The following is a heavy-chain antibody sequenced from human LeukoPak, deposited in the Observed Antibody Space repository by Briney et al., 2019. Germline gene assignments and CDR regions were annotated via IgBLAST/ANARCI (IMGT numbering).Heavy chain of an antibody. V-gene: IGHV4-59*01. CDR1: GGSISSYY. CDR3: ARGGYNYYLDY. CDR2: IYYSGST. D-gene: IGHD5-24*01. J-gene: IGHJ4*02. Sequence: SETPSLTCTVSGGSISSYYWSWIRQPPGKGLEWIGYIYYSGSTNYNPSLKSRVTISVDTSKNQFSLKLSSVTAADTAVYYCARGGYNYYLDYWGQGTLVTVSS.